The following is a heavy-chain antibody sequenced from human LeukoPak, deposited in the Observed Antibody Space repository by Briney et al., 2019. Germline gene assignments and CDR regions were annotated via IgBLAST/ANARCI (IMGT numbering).Heavy chain of an antibody. CDR2: ISCDGSNK. D-gene: IGHD2-15*01. V-gene: IGHV3-30*03. CDR3: ARGGSCSGGNCKYTRKEIGY. J-gene: IGHJ4*02. Sequence: GGSLRLSCAASGFTFSSYGMHWVRQAPGKGLEWVAVISCDGSNKYYAVSVKGRFTISRDNSKNTLYLKMNSLRAEDTAVYDCARGGSCSGGNCKYTRKEIGYWGQGTLVTVSS. CDR1: GFTFSSYG.